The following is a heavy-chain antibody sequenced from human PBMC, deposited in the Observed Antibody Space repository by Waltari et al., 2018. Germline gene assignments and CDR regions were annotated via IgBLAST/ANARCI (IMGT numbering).Heavy chain of an antibody. Sequence: QVQLVESGGGVVQPGRSLRLSCAASGFTFSSYGMHWVRQAPGKGLEWVAFICYDGSNKYYADSVKGRFTISRDNSKNTLYLQMNSLRAEDTAMYYCAKGSCGGDCYSLNYWGQGTLVTVSS. CDR1: GFTFSSYG. CDR3: AKGSCGGDCYSLNY. J-gene: IGHJ4*02. CDR2: ICYDGSNK. V-gene: IGHV3-30*18. D-gene: IGHD2-21*01.